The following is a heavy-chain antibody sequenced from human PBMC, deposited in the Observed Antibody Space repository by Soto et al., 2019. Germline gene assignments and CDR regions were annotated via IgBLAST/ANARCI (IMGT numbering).Heavy chain of an antibody. D-gene: IGHD3-10*01. V-gene: IGHV4-30-4*01. Sequence: SETLSLTCTVSGGSISSGDYYWSWIRQPPGKGLEWIGYIYYSGSTYYNPSLKSRVTISVDTSMNQFSLKLSSVTAADTAVYYCARVGGFGATTIDYWGQGTLVTVSS. J-gene: IGHJ4*02. CDR2: IYYSGST. CDR1: GGSISSGDYY. CDR3: ARVGGFGATTIDY.